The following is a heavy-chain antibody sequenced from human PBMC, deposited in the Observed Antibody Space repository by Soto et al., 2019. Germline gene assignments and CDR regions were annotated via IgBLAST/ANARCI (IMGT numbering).Heavy chain of an antibody. CDR2: TYYRSKWYN. CDR3: AREEILTAYNLFDP. CDR1: GDSVSSNSAA. Sequence: SPTLSLPCAISGDSVSSNSAAWNWIRQSPSRGLEWLGRTYYRSKWYNDYAVSVKGRITINPDKSKNQFSLQLSSVTPEDTAVYFCAREEILTAYNLFDPWGQGTLVTVSS. J-gene: IGHJ5*02. D-gene: IGHD5-18*01. V-gene: IGHV6-1*01.